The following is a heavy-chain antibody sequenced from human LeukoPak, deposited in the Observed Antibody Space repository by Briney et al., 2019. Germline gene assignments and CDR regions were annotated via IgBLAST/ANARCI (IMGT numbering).Heavy chain of an antibody. CDR2: MRSDGSTK. J-gene: IGHJ4*02. CDR3: AKGYDSSGYYLDY. V-gene: IGHV3-30*02. CDR1: GFSFSSYG. D-gene: IGHD3-22*01. Sequence: PGGSLRLSCAASGFSFSSYGMHWVRQAPGKGLEWVAYMRSDGSTKYYADSVKGRFTISRDNSKKTLYLQMNSLRPEDTAVYYCAKGYDSSGYYLDYWGQRTLVTVSP.